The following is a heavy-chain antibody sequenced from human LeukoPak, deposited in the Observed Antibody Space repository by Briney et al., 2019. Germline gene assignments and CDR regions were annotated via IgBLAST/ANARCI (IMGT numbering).Heavy chain of an antibody. CDR3: ARVAVGVTFDY. CDR1: GYTFTNSD. V-gene: IGHV1-8*02. Sequence: ASVKVSCKASGYTFTNSDINWVRQATGQGPEWMGWVNPKSGKTGYAQKFQGRVTMTRDTSISTVYMELSSLRSEDTAVYYCARVAVGVTFDYWGQGTLVTVSS. CDR2: VNPKSGKT. J-gene: IGHJ4*02. D-gene: IGHD1-26*01.